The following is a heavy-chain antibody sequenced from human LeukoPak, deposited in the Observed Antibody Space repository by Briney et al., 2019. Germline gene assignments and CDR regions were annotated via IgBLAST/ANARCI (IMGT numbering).Heavy chain of an antibody. CDR3: ARDPRSRITIFGVVNDGAFDI. Sequence: ASVKVSXKASGGTFSSYTISWVRQAPGQGLEWMGRIIPILGIANYAQKFQGRVTITADKSTSTAYMELSSLRSEDTAVYYCARDPRSRITIFGVVNDGAFDIWGQGTMVTVSS. CDR2: IIPILGIA. D-gene: IGHD3-3*01. J-gene: IGHJ3*02. V-gene: IGHV1-69*04. CDR1: GGTFSSYT.